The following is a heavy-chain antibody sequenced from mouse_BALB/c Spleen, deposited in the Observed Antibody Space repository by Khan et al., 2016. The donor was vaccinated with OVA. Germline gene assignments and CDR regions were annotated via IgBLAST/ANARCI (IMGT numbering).Heavy chain of an antibody. V-gene: IGHV3-8*02. CDR2: IIYTGYT. D-gene: IGHD2-14*01. Sequence: EVKLLESGPSLVKPSQTLSLTCSVTGVSITSGYWNWIRKFPGNKLEYMGYIIYTGYTYYNPSLKSRISITRHTSKNQYYLQLNSVTDEDTATYYCARSTYRYAFVYWGQGTLVTVSA. J-gene: IGHJ3*01. CDR3: ARSTYRYAFVY. CDR1: GVSITSGY.